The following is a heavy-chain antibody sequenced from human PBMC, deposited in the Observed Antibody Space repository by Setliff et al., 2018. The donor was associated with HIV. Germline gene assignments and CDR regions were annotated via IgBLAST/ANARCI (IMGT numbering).Heavy chain of an antibody. CDR2: IYHSGST. CDR3: VRVDYGDYDFDY. CDR1: GHSITSDYQ. Sequence: LSLTCTVSGHSITSDYQWGWIRQPPGKGLEWIGSIYHSGSTYYNPSLKSRVTMSVDTTKSQISLKLISVTAADTAVFYCVRVDYGDYDFDYWGQGTLVTVSS. D-gene: IGHD4-17*01. V-gene: IGHV4-38-2*02. J-gene: IGHJ4*02.